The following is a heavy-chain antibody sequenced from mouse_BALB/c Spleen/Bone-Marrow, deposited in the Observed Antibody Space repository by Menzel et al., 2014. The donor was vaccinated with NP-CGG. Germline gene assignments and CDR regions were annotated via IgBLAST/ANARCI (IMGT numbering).Heavy chain of an antibody. CDR3: AREDGLWYFDV. V-gene: IGHV1-9*01. CDR1: GYTFSSYW. D-gene: IGHD1-1*01. J-gene: IGHJ1*01. CDR2: ILPGSGST. Sequence: VQLQQSGAELMKPGASVKISCKATGYTFSSYWIEWVKQRPGHGLEWIGGILPGSGSTNYNEKFKGKATFTADTSSNTAYMQLSSLTSEDSAVYYCAREDGLWYFDVWGAGTTVTVSS.